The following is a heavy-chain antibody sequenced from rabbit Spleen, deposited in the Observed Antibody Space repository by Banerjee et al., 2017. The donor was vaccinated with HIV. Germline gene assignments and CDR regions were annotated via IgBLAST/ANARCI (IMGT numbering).Heavy chain of an antibody. D-gene: IGHD1-1*01. CDR1: GVSFSGDSY. CDR2: IDTGSSTFT. Sequence: QSLEESGGDLVKPGASLTLTCIASGVSFSGDSYMCWVRQAPGKGLEWIVCIDTGSSTFTYYATWAKGRFTCSKTSSTTVTLQMTRLTAADTATYFCARDTSSSFSSYGMDLWGQAPSSPS. V-gene: IGHV1S40*01. J-gene: IGHJ6*01. CDR3: ARDTSSSFSSYGMDL.